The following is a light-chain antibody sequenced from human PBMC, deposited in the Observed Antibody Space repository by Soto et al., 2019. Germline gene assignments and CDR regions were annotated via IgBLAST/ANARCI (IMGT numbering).Light chain of an antibody. V-gene: IGLV1-47*01. CDR3: TVWDDSLRGRL. J-gene: IGLJ2*01. Sequence: QLVLTQPPSASGTPGQRVPISCSGSSSNIESNFEYCYQQFPGTAPRLLIYRNNQRPSGVPDRFSGSKSGTSASLAISALRSEDEADYYCTVWDDSLRGRLFGGGTKLTVL. CDR1: SSNIESNF. CDR2: RNN.